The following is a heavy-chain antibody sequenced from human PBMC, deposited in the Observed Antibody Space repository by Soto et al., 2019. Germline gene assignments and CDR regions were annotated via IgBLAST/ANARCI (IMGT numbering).Heavy chain of an antibody. CDR1: GFTFSSYG. J-gene: IGHJ6*02. D-gene: IGHD3-3*01. V-gene: IGHV3-30*18. Sequence: PGGSLRLSCAASGFTFSSYGMHWVRQAPGKGLEWVAVISYDGSNKYYADSVKGRFTISRDNSKNTLYLQMNSLRAEDTAVYYCAKDDFWSGYSDYYYGMDVWGQGTTVTVSS. CDR3: AKDDFWSGYSDYYYGMDV. CDR2: ISYDGSNK.